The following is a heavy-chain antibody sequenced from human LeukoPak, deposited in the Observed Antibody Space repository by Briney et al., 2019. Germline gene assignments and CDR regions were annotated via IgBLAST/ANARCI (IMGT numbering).Heavy chain of an antibody. J-gene: IGHJ6*03. D-gene: IGHD4-17*01. V-gene: IGHV4-34*01. CDR3: ARGSTVTTRYYYYYYMDV. CDR2: INHSGST. Sequence: SETLSLTCAVYGGSFSGYYWSWIRQPPGKGLEWIGEINHSGSTNYNPSLKSRVTISVDTSKNQFSLKLSSVTAADTAVYYCARGSTVTTRYYYYYYMDVWSKGTTVTVSS. CDR1: GGSFSGYY.